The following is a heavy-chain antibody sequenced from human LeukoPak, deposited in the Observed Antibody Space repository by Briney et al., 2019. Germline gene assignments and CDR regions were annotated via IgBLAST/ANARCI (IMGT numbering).Heavy chain of an antibody. V-gene: IGHV4-38-2*02. J-gene: IGHJ4*02. CDR3: ASMTTVVTQYFDY. CDR2: MFHSGST. Sequence: SETLSLTCTVSGYSITRGYFWGWIRQSPGKGLEWIASMFHSGSTYYNPSLKSRVTMSVDTSKNQFSLRLSSVTAADTAVYYCASMTTVVTQYFDYWGQGTLVTVSS. D-gene: IGHD4-23*01. CDR1: GYSITRGYF.